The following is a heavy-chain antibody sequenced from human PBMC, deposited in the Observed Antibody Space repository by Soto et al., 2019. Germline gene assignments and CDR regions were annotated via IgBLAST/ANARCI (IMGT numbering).Heavy chain of an antibody. CDR3: ARDREGIAAAGTFDY. V-gene: IGHV3-30-3*01. J-gene: IGHJ4*02. CDR2: ISYDGSNK. Sequence: QVQLVESGGGVVQPGRSLRLSCAASGFTFSSYAMHWVRQAPGKGLEWVAVISYDGSNKYYADSVKGRFTISRDNSKNTLYLQMNSLRAEDTAVYYCARDREGIAAAGTFDYWGQGTLVTVSS. D-gene: IGHD6-13*01. CDR1: GFTFSSYA.